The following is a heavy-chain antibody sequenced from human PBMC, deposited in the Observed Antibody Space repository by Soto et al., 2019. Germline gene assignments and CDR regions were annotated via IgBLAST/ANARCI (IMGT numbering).Heavy chain of an antibody. D-gene: IGHD2-15*01. Sequence: VGSLRLSCAASGFTFSDYYMIWIRQAPGKGLEWVSYISSSGTGIYYGDSVKGRFTISRDNAKNSLYLQMNTLRAEDTAVCCCARAYSDPFDIWGQGTMVTVAS. J-gene: IGHJ3*02. CDR2: ISSSGTGI. CDR1: GFTFSDYY. V-gene: IGHV3-11*01. CDR3: ARAYSDPFDI.